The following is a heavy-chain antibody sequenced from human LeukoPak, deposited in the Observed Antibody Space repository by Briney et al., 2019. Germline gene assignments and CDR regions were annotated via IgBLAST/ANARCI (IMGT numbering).Heavy chain of an antibody. CDR2: IYTSGST. D-gene: IGHD5-18*01. CDR3: ARARGGYSYGSIHDAFDI. J-gene: IGHJ3*02. V-gene: IGHV4-4*07. CDR1: GGSISSYY. Sequence: KSSETLSLTCTVSGGSISSYYWSWIRQPAGKGLEWIGRIYTSGSTNYNPSLKSQVTISVDTSKNQFSLKLSSVTAADTAVYYCARARGGYSYGSIHDAFDIWGQGTMVTVSS.